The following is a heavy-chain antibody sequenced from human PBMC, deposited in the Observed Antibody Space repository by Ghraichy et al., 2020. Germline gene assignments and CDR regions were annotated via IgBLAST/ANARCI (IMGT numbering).Heavy chain of an antibody. J-gene: IGHJ6*03. V-gene: IGHV3-21*01. CDR1: GFTFSSYS. CDR2: ISSSSSYR. Sequence: GGSLRLSCAVSGFTFSSYSMNWVRKAPGKGLEWVSSISSSSSYRYHADSVKGRFTISRDNAKNSLYLQMNSLRAEATAVYYCARDPGNTIFGVRKDYYMDVWGKGTTVTVSS. CDR3: ARDPGNTIFGVRKDYYMDV. D-gene: IGHD3-3*01.